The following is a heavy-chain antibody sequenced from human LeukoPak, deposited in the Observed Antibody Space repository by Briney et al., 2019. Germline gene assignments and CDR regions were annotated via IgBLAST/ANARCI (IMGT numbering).Heavy chain of an antibody. V-gene: IGHV4-34*01. CDR3: ARARRLWYSSGWPHLDY. CDR2: INHSGST. D-gene: IGHD6-19*01. J-gene: IGHJ4*02. CDR1: GGSFSGYY. Sequence: SETLSLTCAVYGGSFSGYYWSWIRQPPGKGREWIGEINHSGSTNYNPSLKSRVTISVDTSKNQFSLKLSSVTAADTAVYYCARARRLWYSSGWPHLDYWGQGTLVTVSS.